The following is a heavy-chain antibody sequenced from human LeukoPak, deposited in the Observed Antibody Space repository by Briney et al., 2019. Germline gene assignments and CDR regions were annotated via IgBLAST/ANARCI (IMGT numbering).Heavy chain of an antibody. D-gene: IGHD3-3*01. J-gene: IGHJ4*02. Sequence: GGSLRLSCAVSGFTFSSYAMTWVRQAPGKGLEWVSAISASGGTHYADSVKGRFTISRDNSKNTLFLQMNNLRAEDTAVYYCGSPQYYDFWGGADYWGQGTLVTVSS. CDR2: ISASGGT. CDR1: GFTFSSYA. V-gene: IGHV3-23*01. CDR3: GSPQYYDFWGGADY.